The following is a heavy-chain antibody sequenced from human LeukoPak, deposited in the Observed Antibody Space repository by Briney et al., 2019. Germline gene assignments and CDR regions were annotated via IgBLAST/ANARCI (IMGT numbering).Heavy chain of an antibody. V-gene: IGHV1-18*01. CDR1: GHTFKNYD. D-gene: IGHD3-3*01. CDR3: ARFWSGYLPDY. J-gene: IGHJ4*02. Sequence: ASVKVSCKTDGHTFKNYDISWERQAPGRGLEWMGWITAKNDHTIYAEKFQDRVTMTRDTSTSSAYMELRSLTSDDTAVYYCARFWSGYLPDYWGQGTLVTVSS. CDR2: ITAKNDHT.